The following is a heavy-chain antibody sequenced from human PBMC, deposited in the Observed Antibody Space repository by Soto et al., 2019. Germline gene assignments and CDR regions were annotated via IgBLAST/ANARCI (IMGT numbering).Heavy chain of an antibody. J-gene: IGHJ4*02. V-gene: IGHV3-23*01. CDR3: AKHTRYCSGGSCYPYFDY. CDR2: ISGSGGST. D-gene: IGHD2-15*01. Sequence: GGSLRLSCAASGFTFSRCAMSWVRQAPGKGLEWVSAISGSGGSTYYADSVKGRFTISRDNSKNTLYLQMNSLRAEDTAVYYCAKHTRYCSGGSCYPYFDYWGQGTLVTVPS. CDR1: GFTFSRCA.